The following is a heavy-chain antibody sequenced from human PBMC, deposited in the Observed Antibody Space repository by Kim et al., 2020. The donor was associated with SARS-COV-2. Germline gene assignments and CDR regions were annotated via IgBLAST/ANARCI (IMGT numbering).Heavy chain of an antibody. D-gene: IGHD1-26*01. J-gene: IGHJ4*02. Sequence: AQKFQGRVTMTRDTSISTAYMELSRLRSDDTAVYYCARGFGGGSFGADGYWGQGTLVTVSS. CDR3: ARGFGGGSFGADGY. V-gene: IGHV1-2*02.